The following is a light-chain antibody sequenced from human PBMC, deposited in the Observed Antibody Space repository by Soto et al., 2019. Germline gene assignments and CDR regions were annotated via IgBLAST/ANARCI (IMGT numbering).Light chain of an antibody. CDR3: MQGTTWPQGPNRAYT. J-gene: IGKJ2*01. CDR1: QSLVYSDGNTY. CDR2: KVS. V-gene: IGKV2-30*01. Sequence: DVVMTQSPLSLPVTLGQPASISCRSSQSLVYSDGNTYLNWFQQRPGQSPRRLIYKVSNRDSGVPVRFSGIGSGPDFTQTISRLEAEYVGVYYCMQGTTWPQGPNRAYTFGQGTKLEIK.